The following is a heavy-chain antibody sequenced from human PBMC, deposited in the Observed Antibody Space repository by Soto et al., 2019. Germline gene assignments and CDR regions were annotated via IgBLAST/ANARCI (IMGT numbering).Heavy chain of an antibody. CDR2: ISYDGSNK. D-gene: IGHD6-19*01. V-gene: IGHV3-30-3*01. CDR1: GFTFSSYA. CDR3: ARVIAVARHYYYGMDV. Sequence: QVQLVESGGGVVQPGRSLRLSCAASGFTFSSYAMHWVRQAPGKGLEWVAVISYDGSNKYYADSVKGRFTISRDNSKNTLYLQMNSLRAEDTAVYYCARVIAVARHYYYGMDVWGQGTTVTVSS. J-gene: IGHJ6*02.